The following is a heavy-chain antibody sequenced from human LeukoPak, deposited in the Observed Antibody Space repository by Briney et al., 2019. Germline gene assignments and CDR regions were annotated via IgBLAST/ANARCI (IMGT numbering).Heavy chain of an antibody. Sequence: GGSLRLSCAASGFTFSSYAMSWVRQAPGKGLEWVSAISGSGGSTYYADSVKGRFTISRDNSENTLYLQMNSLRAEDTAVYYCAKFLPAHIVVANYYFDYWGQGTLVTVSS. CDR3: AKFLPAHIVVANYYFDY. CDR2: ISGSGGST. J-gene: IGHJ4*02. V-gene: IGHV3-23*01. CDR1: GFTFSSYA. D-gene: IGHD2-21*01.